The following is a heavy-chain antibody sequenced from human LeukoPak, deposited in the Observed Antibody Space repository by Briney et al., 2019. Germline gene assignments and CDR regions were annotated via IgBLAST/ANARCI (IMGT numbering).Heavy chain of an antibody. Sequence: ASVKVSCKASGYTFTGYYMHWVRQAPGQGLEWMGWINPNSGGTNYAQKLQGRVTMTTDTSTSTAYMELRSLRSDDTAVYYCAREGIITDDYFDYWGQGTLVTVSS. J-gene: IGHJ4*02. CDR1: GYTFTGYY. D-gene: IGHD3-10*01. CDR3: AREGIITDDYFDY. CDR2: INPNSGGT. V-gene: IGHV1-2*02.